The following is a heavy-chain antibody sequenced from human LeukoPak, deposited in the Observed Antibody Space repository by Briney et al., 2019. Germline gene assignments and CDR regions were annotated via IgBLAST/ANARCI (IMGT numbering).Heavy chain of an antibody. CDR1: GFTVSSNY. CDR2: IYSGGST. D-gene: IGHD3-3*01. CDR3: AATLEWSPLYYYYMDV. Sequence: PGGSLRLSCAASGFTVSSNYMSWVRQAPGKGLEWVSVIYSGGSTYYADSVKGRFTISRDNSKNTLYLQMNGLRAEDTAVYYCAATLEWSPLYYYYMDVWGKGTTVTVSS. J-gene: IGHJ6*03. V-gene: IGHV3-53*01.